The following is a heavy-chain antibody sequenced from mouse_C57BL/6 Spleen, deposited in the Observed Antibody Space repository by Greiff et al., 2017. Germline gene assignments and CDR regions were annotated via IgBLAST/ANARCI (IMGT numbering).Heavy chain of an antibody. D-gene: IGHD1-1*01. CDR2: ISNKANGYTT. Sequence: EVQLVESGGGLVQPGGSLSLSCAASGFTFTDYYMSWVRQPPGKALEWLGFISNKANGYTTEYSASVKGRFTISRDNSQSILYLQMNALGAEDSATYYGARRLYRGAMDYWGQGTSVTVSS. V-gene: IGHV7-3*01. J-gene: IGHJ4*01. CDR3: ARRLYRGAMDY. CDR1: GFTFTDYY.